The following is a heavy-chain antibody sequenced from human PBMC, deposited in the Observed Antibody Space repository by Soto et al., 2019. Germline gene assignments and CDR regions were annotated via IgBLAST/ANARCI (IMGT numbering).Heavy chain of an antibody. CDR2: ISAYNGNT. CDR1: GYTFTSYG. J-gene: IGHJ4*02. V-gene: IGHV1-18*01. CDR3: ARERGDYYDSSGYYSAERGTDY. D-gene: IGHD3-22*01. Sequence: ASVKVSCKASGYTFTSYGISWVRQAPGQGLEWMGWISAYNGNTNYAQKLQGRVTMTTDTSTSTAYMELRSLRSDDTAVYYCARERGDYYDSSGYYSAERGTDYWGQGTLVTSPQ.